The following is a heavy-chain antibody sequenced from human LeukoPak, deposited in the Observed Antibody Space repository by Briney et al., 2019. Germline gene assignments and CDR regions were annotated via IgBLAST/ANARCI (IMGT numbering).Heavy chain of an antibody. V-gene: IGHV3-23*01. CDR1: GFTFSNYA. CDR3: ALSSSWYGGFFDY. Sequence: PGGSLRLSCAASGFTFSNYAMSWVRQAPGKGLEGGSSISDSGGSTYYADSVKGRFTISRDNSKNTLYLQMNSLRAEDTAVYYCALSSSWYGGFFDYWGQGTLVTVSS. J-gene: IGHJ4*02. D-gene: IGHD6-13*01. CDR2: ISDSGGST.